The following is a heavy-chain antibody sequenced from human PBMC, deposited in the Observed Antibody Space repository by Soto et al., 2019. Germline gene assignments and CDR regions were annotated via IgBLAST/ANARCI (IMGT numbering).Heavy chain of an antibody. CDR1: GGAFSSFD. Sequence: QVQLVQSGAEVKKPGSSVKVSCKASGGAFSSFDISWVRQAPGLGLEWMGGSIPVLGTTSYAQKFQGRITITADASTRTAHIELYSLRPDDTAIYYCARARAARERSYDFWCGSFESWGQGTLVTVSS. CDR3: ARARAARERSYDFWCGSFES. J-gene: IGHJ4*02. D-gene: IGHD3-3*01. CDR2: SIPVLGTT. V-gene: IGHV1-69*01.